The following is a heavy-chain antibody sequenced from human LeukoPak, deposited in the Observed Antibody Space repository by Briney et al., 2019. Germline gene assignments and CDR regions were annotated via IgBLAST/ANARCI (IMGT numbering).Heavy chain of an antibody. J-gene: IGHJ4*02. CDR2: IYYSGST. Sequence: SETLSLTCTVSGGSISSYYWSWIRQPPGKGLEWIGYIYYSGSTNYNPSLKSRVTISVGTSKNQFSLKLSSVTAEDTAVYYCARDNSGYSSDWGQGTLVTVSS. D-gene: IGHD5-12*01. CDR1: GGSISSYY. V-gene: IGHV4-59*01. CDR3: ARDNSGYSSD.